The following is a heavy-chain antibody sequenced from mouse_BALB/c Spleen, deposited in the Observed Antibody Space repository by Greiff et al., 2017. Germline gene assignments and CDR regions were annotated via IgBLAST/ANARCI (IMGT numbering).Heavy chain of an antibody. J-gene: IGHJ4*01. CDR3: ARDRYDAMDY. V-gene: IGHV5-4*02. Sequence: EVHLVESGGGLVKPGGSLKLSCAASGFTFSDYYMYWVRQTPEKRLEWVATISDGGSYTYYPDSVKGRFTISRDNAKNNLYLQMSSLKSEDTAMYYCARDRYDAMDYWGQGTSVTVSS. CDR1: GFTFSDYY. CDR2: ISDGGSYT.